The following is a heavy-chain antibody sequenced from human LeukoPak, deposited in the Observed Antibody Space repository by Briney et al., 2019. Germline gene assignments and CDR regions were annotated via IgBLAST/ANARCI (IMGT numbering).Heavy chain of an antibody. CDR3: ARADGSGSFYGMDV. CDR1: GYTFTGYY. J-gene: IGHJ6*02. Sequence: GASVKVSCKASGYTFTGYYMHWVRQAPGQGPEWMGWINPNSGGTNYAQKFQGWVTMTRDTSISTAYMELGRLRSDDTAVYYCARADGSGSFYGMDVWGQGTTVTVSS. CDR2: INPNSGGT. V-gene: IGHV1-2*04. D-gene: IGHD3-10*01.